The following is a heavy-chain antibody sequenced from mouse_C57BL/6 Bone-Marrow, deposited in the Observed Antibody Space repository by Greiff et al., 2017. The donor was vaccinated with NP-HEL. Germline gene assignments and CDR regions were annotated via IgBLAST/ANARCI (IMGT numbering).Heavy chain of an antibody. CDR3: ARSPFYYGSSSWYFDV. V-gene: IGHV1-82*01. J-gene: IGHJ1*03. CDR2: IYPGDGDT. CDR1: GYAFSSSW. D-gene: IGHD1-1*01. Sequence: SGPELVKPGASVKISCKASGYAFSSSWMNWVKQRPGKGLEWIGRIYPGDGDTNYNGKFKGKATLSADKSSSTAYMQLSSLTSEDSAVYFCARSPFYYGSSSWYFDVWGTGTTVTVSS.